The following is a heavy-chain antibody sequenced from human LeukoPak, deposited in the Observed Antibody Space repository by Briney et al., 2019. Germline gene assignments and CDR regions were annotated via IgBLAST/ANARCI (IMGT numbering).Heavy chain of an antibody. J-gene: IGHJ6*03. CDR1: GFTFSSYA. CDR3: AKGTVTLYYYYYYMDV. Sequence: PGGSLRLSCAASGFTFSSYAMSWVRQAPGKGLEWVSAISGSGGSTYYADSAKGRFTISRDNSKNTLYLQMNSLRAEDTAVYYCAKGTVTLYYYYYYMDVWGKGTTVTVSS. CDR2: ISGSGGST. D-gene: IGHD4-17*01. V-gene: IGHV3-23*01.